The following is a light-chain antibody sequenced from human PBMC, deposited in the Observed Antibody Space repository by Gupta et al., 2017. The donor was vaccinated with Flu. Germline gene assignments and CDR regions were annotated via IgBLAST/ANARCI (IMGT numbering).Light chain of an antibody. CDR2: RNN. CDR1: SSNIGSNY. CDR3: AAWDDSLNGFYV. Sequence: QSVLTQPPSASGTPGQRVTISCSGSSSNIGSNYVYWYQHVPGTAPKLLIYRNNLRPSGVPDRFFGSKSGTSASLAISGLRSEDEADYYCAAWDDSLNGFYVFGTGTKVIAL. J-gene: IGLJ1*01. V-gene: IGLV1-47*01.